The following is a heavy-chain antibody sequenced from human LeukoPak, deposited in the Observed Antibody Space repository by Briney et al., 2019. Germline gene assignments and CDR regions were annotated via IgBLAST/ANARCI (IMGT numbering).Heavy chain of an antibody. Sequence: SETLSLTCAVYGGSFSGYYWSWIRQPPGKGLEWIGEINHSGSTNYNPSLKSRVTISVDTSKNQFSLKLSSVTAADTAVYHCARLSTRPYSSGWYWSNNWFDPWGQGTLVTVSS. CDR2: INHSGST. J-gene: IGHJ5*02. D-gene: IGHD6-19*01. V-gene: IGHV4-34*01. CDR3: ARLSTRPYSSGWYWSNNWFDP. CDR1: GGSFSGYY.